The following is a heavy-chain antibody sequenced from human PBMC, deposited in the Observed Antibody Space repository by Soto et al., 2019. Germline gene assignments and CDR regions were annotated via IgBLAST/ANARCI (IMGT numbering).Heavy chain of an antibody. Sequence: GASLRLSCAASGFTFSSYSMNWVRRAPGKGLEWVSSISSSSSYIYYADSVKGRFTISRDNAKNSLYLQMNSLRAEDTAVYYYARDRDYGDYANWFDPWGQGTLVTVSS. D-gene: IGHD4-17*01. CDR3: ARDRDYGDYANWFDP. J-gene: IGHJ5*02. V-gene: IGHV3-21*01. CDR1: GFTFSSYS. CDR2: ISSSSSYI.